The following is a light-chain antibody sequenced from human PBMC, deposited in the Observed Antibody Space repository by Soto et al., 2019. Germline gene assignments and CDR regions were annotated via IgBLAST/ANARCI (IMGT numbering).Light chain of an antibody. CDR1: SSDVGGYSY. CDR2: DVS. CDR3: SSYTSSSTLYV. J-gene: IGLJ1*01. V-gene: IGLV2-14*03. Sequence: QSALTQPASVSGSPGQSITISCTGTSSDVGGYSYVSWYQHHPGKAPKLMIYDVSSRPSGVSNRFSGSKSGNTASLTISGLQAEDEADYSCSSYTSSSTLYVFGTGTKLTVL.